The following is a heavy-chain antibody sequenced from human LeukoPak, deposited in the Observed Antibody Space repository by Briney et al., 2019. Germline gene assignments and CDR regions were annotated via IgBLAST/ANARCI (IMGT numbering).Heavy chain of an antibody. Sequence: GRSLRLSCAASGFTFSSYAMRWVRQAPGKGLEWVAVISYDGSDKYYADSVKGRFTISRDNSKNTLYLQMNSLRAEDTAVYYCARDALSCTSCYVNWFDPWGQGTLVTVSS. CDR1: GFTFSSYA. V-gene: IGHV3-30*01. CDR2: ISYDGSDK. D-gene: IGHD2-2*01. J-gene: IGHJ5*02. CDR3: ARDALSCTSCYVNWFDP.